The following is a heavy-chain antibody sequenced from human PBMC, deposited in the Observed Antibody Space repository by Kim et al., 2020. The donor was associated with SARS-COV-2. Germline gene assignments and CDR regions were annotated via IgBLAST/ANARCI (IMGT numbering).Heavy chain of an antibody. Sequence: GGSLRLSCTASESTFSEYGMRWVRQAPGKGLEWLGFIRAKAFGSATEYAASVKGRFTISRDDSKNIAYLQMDSLKSEDTAVYYCTHVGDPRSELWADS. CDR2: IRAKAFGSAT. V-gene: IGHV3-49*04. J-gene: IGHJ5*01. CDR1: ESTFSEYG. D-gene: IGHD2-21*01. CDR3: THVGDPRSELWADS.